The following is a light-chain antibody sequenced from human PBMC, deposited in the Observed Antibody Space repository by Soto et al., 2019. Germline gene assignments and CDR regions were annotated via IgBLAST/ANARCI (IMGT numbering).Light chain of an antibody. J-gene: IGKJ5*01. CDR3: QQSYITPIT. CDR2: AAS. CDR1: QSISNY. Sequence: DIQMTQSPSSLSASVGDRLTITCRASQSISNYLNWYQQKPGKAPKLLIYAASSLQSGVPSRFSGSGSGTDFTLIISSLQPEDFATYHCQQSYITPITFGQGTRLEIK. V-gene: IGKV1-39*01.